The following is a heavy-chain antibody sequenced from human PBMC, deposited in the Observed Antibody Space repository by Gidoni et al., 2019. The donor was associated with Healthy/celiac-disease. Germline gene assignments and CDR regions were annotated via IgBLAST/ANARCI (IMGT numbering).Heavy chain of an antibody. CDR3: ARLSFVPAAQQTPNWFDP. V-gene: IGHV4-31*03. CDR2: IYYSGST. J-gene: IGHJ5*02. D-gene: IGHD2-2*01. CDR1: GGSISRGGSY. Sequence: QVQLQESGPGLVKPSQTLSLTCTVSGGSISRGGSYWSWIRQHPGKGLEWIGYIYYSGSTYYNPSLKSRVTISVDTSKNQFSLKLSSVTAADTAVYYCARLSFVPAAQQTPNWFDPWGQGTLVTVSS.